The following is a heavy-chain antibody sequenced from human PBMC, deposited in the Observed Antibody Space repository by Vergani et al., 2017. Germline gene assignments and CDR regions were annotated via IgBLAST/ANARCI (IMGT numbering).Heavy chain of an antibody. CDR1: GYSFTSYW. CDR3: ARRLYYGSGSSNKYYMDV. J-gene: IGHJ6*03. V-gene: IGHV5-51*03. CDR2: IYPGDSDT. Sequence: EVQLVQSGAEVKKPGESLKISCKGSGYSFTSYWIGWVRQMPGKGLEWMGIIYPGDSDTRYSPSFQGQVTISADKSISTAYLQWSSLKASDTAMYYCARRLYYGSGSSNKYYMDVWGKGTMVTVSS. D-gene: IGHD3-10*01.